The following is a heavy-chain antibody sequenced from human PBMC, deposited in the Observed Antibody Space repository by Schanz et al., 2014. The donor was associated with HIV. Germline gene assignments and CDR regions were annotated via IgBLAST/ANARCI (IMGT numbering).Heavy chain of an antibody. D-gene: IGHD5-18*01. CDR2: ISGSGGGT. J-gene: IGHJ4*02. V-gene: IGHV3-23*01. CDR3: AKASGNSYGTGYFDY. CDR1: GFTFYTYA. Sequence: EVQLLESGGGLVQPGTSLRLSCAASGFTFYTYAMTWVRQAPGKGLGWVSAISGSGGGTYYADSVKGRFTISRDNSKNTLYLHMNSLGAEDTALYYCAKASGNSYGTGYFDYWGQGTLVTVSS.